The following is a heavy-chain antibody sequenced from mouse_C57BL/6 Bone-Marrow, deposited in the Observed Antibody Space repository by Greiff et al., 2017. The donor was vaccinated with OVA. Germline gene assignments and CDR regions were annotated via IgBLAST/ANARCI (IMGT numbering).Heavy chain of an antibody. Sequence: DVMLVESGGGLVKPGGSLKLSCAASGFTFSSYAMSWVRQTPEKRLEWVATISDGGSYTYYPDNVKGRFTISRDNAKNNLYLQMSHLKSEDTAMYYCARGDFFITTVVDFDYWGQGTTLTVSS. CDR2: ISDGGSYT. V-gene: IGHV5-4*03. J-gene: IGHJ2*01. CDR1: GFTFSSYA. D-gene: IGHD1-1*01. CDR3: ARGDFFITTVVDFDY.